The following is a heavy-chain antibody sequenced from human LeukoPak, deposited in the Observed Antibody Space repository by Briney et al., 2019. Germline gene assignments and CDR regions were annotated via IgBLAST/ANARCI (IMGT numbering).Heavy chain of an antibody. CDR3: ASSVAAPGGFDY. Sequence: GESLKISCKGSAYSSTSYWIVCVRHMPRKGLQGMGIIYPGDSDTRYSPSFQGQVTISADKSISTAYLQWSSLKASDTAMYYCASSVAAPGGFDYWGQGTLVTVS. D-gene: IGHD6-19*01. V-gene: IGHV5-51*01. J-gene: IGHJ4*02. CDR1: AYSSTSYW. CDR2: IYPGDSDT.